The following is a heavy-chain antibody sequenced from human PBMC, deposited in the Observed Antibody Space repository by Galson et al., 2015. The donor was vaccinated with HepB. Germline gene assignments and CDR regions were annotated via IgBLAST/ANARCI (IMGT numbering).Heavy chain of an antibody. CDR2: ISAYNGNT. Sequence: SVKVSCKASGYTFTSYGISWVRQAPGQGLEWMGWISAYNGNTNYAQKLQGRVTMTTDTSTSTAYMELRSLRSDDTAVYYCARELDYDSSEVLDENYYYYYGMDVWGRGTTVTVSS. CDR3: ARELDYDSSEVLDENYYYYYGMDV. V-gene: IGHV1-18*01. CDR1: GYTFTSYG. J-gene: IGHJ6*02. D-gene: IGHD3-22*01.